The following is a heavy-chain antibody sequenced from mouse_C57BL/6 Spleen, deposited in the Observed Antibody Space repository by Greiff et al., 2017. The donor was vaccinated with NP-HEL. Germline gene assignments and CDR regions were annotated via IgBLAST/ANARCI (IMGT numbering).Heavy chain of an antibody. J-gene: IGHJ3*01. V-gene: IGHV1-7*01. CDR3: AREGTTVDRWFAY. D-gene: IGHD1-1*01. Sequence: QVQLQQSGAELAKPGASVKLSCKASGYTFTSYWMHWVKQRPGQGLEWIGYINPSSGYTKYNQKFKDKATLTADKSSSTAYMQLSSLTYEDSAVYDCAREGTTVDRWFAYWGQGTLVTVSA. CDR2: INPSSGYT. CDR1: GYTFTSYW.